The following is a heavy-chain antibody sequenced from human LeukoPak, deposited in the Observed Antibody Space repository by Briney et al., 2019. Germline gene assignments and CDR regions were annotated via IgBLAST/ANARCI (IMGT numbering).Heavy chain of an antibody. CDR3: AKSNGYGLIDY. J-gene: IGHJ4*02. D-gene: IGHD5-12*01. V-gene: IGHV4-39*07. CDR1: GGSIGSSNYY. CDR2: TYYSGYT. Sequence: SETLSLTCSVSGGSIGSSNYYWGWIRQPPGKGLEWIGSTYYSGYTYYKPSLKSRLTISVDTSKNQFSLKLTSVTAADTAMYYCAKSNGYGLIDYWGQGTLVTVSS.